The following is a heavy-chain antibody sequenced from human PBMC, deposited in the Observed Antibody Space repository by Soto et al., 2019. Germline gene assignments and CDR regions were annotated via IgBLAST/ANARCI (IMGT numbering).Heavy chain of an antibody. Sequence: QVQLVESGGGVVQPGRSLRLSCAASGFTFSRYGMHWVRQAPGKGLEWVAVIWYDGSNKYYADSVKGRFTISRDNSKNTLYLQKNRLRTEDTALEYLAREERKTEYYFDQWGQGTLVTVSS. J-gene: IGHJ4*02. CDR3: AREERKTEYYFDQ. V-gene: IGHV3-33*01. CDR2: IWYDGSNK. CDR1: GFTFSRYG. D-gene: IGHD2-21*02.